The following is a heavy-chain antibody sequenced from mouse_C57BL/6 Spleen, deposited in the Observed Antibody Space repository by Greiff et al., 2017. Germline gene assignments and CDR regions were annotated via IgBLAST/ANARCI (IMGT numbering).Heavy chain of an antibody. CDR3: ARWLLRDYAMDY. Sequence: VKLMESGPELVKPGASVKISCKASGYAFSSSWMNWVKQRPGKGLEWIGRIYPGDGDTNYNGKFKGKATLTADKSSSTAYMQLSSLTSEDSAVYFCARWLLRDYAMDYWGQGTSVTVSS. J-gene: IGHJ4*01. CDR1: GYAFSSSW. V-gene: IGHV1-82*01. D-gene: IGHD2-3*01. CDR2: IYPGDGDT.